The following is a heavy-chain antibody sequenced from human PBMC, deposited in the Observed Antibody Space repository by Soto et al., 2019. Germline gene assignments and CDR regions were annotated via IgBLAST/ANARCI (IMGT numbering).Heavy chain of an antibody. V-gene: IGHV4-31*03. D-gene: IGHD6-13*01. Sequence: TLSLTCTVSGGSISSGGYYWSWIRQHPGKGLEWIGYIYYSGSTYYNPSLKSRVTISVDTSKNQFSLKLSSVTAADTAVYYCARDRIAAAGTGYYYYGMDVWGQGTTVTVSS. J-gene: IGHJ6*02. CDR3: ARDRIAAAGTGYYYYGMDV. CDR2: IYYSGST. CDR1: GGSISSGGYY.